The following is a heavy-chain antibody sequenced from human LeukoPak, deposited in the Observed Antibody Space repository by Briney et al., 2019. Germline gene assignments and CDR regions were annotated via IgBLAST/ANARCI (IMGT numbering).Heavy chain of an antibody. CDR3: AKDAPLGYYGSGSYIDP. D-gene: IGHD3-10*01. Sequence: PGGSLRLSCAASGFTFSSYAMSWVRQAPGKGLEWVSAISGSGGSTYYADSAKGRFTISRDNSKNTLYLQMSSLRAEDTAVYYCAKDAPLGYYGSGSYIDPWGQGTLVTVSS. V-gene: IGHV3-23*01. CDR2: ISGSGGST. J-gene: IGHJ5*02. CDR1: GFTFSSYA.